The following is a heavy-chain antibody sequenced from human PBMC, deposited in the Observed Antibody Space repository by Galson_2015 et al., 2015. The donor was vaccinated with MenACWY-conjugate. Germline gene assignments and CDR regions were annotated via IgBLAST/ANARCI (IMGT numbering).Heavy chain of an antibody. CDR3: TRRGDDY. J-gene: IGHJ4*02. CDR1: GHSFTDSY. V-gene: IGHV1-2*06. CDR2: INAGNGDT. Sequence: VKVARKASGHSFTDSYLQWARQTPGPGFEWTGRINAGNGDTDYSQKFQGRVTMTKDTSISTAYMELSSLRSDDTAVYYCTRRGDDYWGQGTLVTVSS. D-gene: IGHD3-10*01.